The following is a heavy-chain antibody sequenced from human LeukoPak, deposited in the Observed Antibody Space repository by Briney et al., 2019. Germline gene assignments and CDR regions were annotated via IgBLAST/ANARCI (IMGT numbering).Heavy chain of an antibody. CDR1: GGTFSSYA. D-gene: IGHD2-2*01. CDR2: IIPIFGTA. J-gene: IGHJ6*03. V-gene: IGHV1-69*13. CDR3: ARGRTCGTSCSYYYMDV. Sequence: SVKVPCKASGGTFSSYAISWVRQAPGQGLEWMGGIIPIFGTANYAQKFQGRVTITADESTSTAYMELSSLRSEDTAVYYCARGRTCGTSCSYYYMDVWGKGTTVTVSS.